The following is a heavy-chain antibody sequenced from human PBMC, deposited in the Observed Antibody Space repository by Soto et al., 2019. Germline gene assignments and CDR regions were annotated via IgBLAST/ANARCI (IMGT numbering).Heavy chain of an antibody. V-gene: IGHV4-39*01. Sequence: PSETLSLTCSVSGDFISNTTYYWGWVRQAPGKGLEWVGSIYFSGSGTSHYNPSLKSRVTISVDTSKNQFSLKLTSVTAADTAVYYRARTRYSFATSGYYPFDYWGQGTLVTVSS. CDR1: GDFISNTTYY. D-gene: IGHD3-22*01. J-gene: IGHJ4*02. CDR3: ARTRYSFATSGYYPFDY. CDR2: IYFSGSGTS.